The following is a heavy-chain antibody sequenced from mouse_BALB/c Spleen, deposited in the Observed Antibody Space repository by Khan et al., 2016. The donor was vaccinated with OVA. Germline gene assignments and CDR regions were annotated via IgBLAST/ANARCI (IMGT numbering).Heavy chain of an antibody. CDR2: IDPANGNT. D-gene: IGHD1-2*01. V-gene: IGHV14-3*02. CDR1: GFNIKDTY. Sequence: VQLQQSGAELMKPGASVKLSCTVSGFNIKDTYMHWVTQRPEQGLEWIGRIDPANGNTKYDPKFQGKATLTADTSSNTAYLQLSSLTSEDTAVDYGSYSLLLYAMDYWGQGTSVTVSS. J-gene: IGHJ4*01. CDR3: SYSLLLYAMDY.